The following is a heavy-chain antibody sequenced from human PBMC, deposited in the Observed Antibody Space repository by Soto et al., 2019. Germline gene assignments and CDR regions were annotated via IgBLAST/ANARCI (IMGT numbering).Heavy chain of an antibody. J-gene: IGHJ4*02. V-gene: IGHV1-18*01. CDR1: GYDFITYG. CDR2: ISAHNGNT. D-gene: IGHD1-1*01. CDR3: ARGRYGDY. Sequence: QVHLVQSGAEVKKSGASVKVSCKGSGYDFITYGITWVRQAPGQGLEWMAWISAHNGNTDYAQKLQGRVTVTRDTSTSTAYMELRRLRSDDTAVYYCARGRYGDYWGQGALVTVSS.